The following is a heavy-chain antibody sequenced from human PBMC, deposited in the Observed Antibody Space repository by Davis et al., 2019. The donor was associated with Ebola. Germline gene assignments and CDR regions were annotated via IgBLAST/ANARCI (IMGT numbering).Heavy chain of an antibody. J-gene: IGHJ4*02. D-gene: IGHD4-23*01. CDR2: INPNTGGT. CDR1: GYTFIGYY. V-gene: IGHV1-2*02. CDR3: ATGLAGWQLGFQL. Sequence: ASVKVSCKASGYTFIGYYMHWVRQAPGQGLEWMGWINPNTGGTNYAQKFQGRVTMTRDTSIDTVYMELSGLRSDDTATYYCATGLAGWQLGFQLWGQGTSVTVSS.